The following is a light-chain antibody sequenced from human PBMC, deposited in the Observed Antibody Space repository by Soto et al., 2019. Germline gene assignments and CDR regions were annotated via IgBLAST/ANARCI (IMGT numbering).Light chain of an antibody. CDR2: RAS. Sequence: EIVMTQSPATLSVSPGGSATLSCRASQHVSSNFAWYRQKPGQAPTLLIYRASSRATGIPGRFSGSGSGTEFTLTISSLQSEDFAVYYCQQYNNWPYTFGQGTKLEIK. CDR3: QQYNNWPYT. CDR1: QHVSSN. V-gene: IGKV3-15*01. J-gene: IGKJ2*01.